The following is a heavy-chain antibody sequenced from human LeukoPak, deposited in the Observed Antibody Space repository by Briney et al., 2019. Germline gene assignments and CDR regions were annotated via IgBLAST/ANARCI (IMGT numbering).Heavy chain of an antibody. CDR1: GFTFSSYG. Sequence: GGSLRLSCAASGFTFSSYGMHWVRQAPGKGLEWVAVISYDGSNKYYADSVKGRFTISRDNSKNTLYLQMNSLRAEDTAVYYCARRPALNYYCYGMDVWGQGTTVTVSS. CDR2: ISYDGSNK. V-gene: IGHV3-30*03. J-gene: IGHJ6*02. CDR3: ARRPALNYYCYGMDV. D-gene: IGHD2-2*01.